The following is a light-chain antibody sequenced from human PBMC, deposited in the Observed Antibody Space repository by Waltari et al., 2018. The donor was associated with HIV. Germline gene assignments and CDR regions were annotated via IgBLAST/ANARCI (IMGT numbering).Light chain of an antibody. V-gene: IGKV1-39*01. CDR1: ESIISY. Sequence: DINMTQSPSSLSASVGDSVTITCRSSESIISYLNWYHQSPGKAPTLLIFCTSTLQDGVPLKVRGHWSETGFALSIPRLQREGFGTYFCQQTFSPPRTFGPGT. J-gene: IGKJ2*01. CDR2: CTS. CDR3: QQTFSPPRT.